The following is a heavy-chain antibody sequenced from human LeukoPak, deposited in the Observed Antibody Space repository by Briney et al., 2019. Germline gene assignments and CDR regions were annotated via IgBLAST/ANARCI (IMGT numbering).Heavy chain of an antibody. J-gene: IGHJ4*02. CDR3: AREYDRGSNDH. Sequence: SETLSLTCTVSGDSMSNFCWLWIRQSAGKGLEWIGRIYTSGRTNYNPSLESRVTMSIDTTNNQFSLKLNSVTAADTAIYYCAREYDRGSNDHWGQGTLVTASS. CDR1: GDSMSNFC. CDR2: IYTSGRT. D-gene: IGHD1-14*01. V-gene: IGHV4-4*07.